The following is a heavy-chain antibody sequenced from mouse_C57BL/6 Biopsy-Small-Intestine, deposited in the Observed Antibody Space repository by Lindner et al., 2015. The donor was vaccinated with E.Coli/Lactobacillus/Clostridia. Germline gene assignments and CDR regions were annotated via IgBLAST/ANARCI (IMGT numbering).Heavy chain of an antibody. CDR2: ISSGSSTI. J-gene: IGHJ2*01. CDR1: GSTFSDYG. V-gene: IGHV5-17*01. CDR3: ARKHYYGSNYFDY. Sequence: VQLQESGGGLVKPGGSLKLSCAASGSTFSDYGMHWVRQAPEKGLEWIAYISSGSSTIYYADTVKGRFTISRDNAKKTLFLQMTSLRSEDTAMYYCARKHYYGSNYFDYWGQGTTLTVSS. D-gene: IGHD1-1*01.